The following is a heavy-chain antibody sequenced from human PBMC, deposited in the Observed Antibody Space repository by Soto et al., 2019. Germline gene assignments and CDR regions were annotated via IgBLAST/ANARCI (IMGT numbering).Heavy chain of an antibody. V-gene: IGHV3-48*01. Sequence: GGSLRLSCAASGFTFSSYSMNWVRQAPGKGLEWVSYISSSSSTIYYADSVKGRFTISRDNAKNSLYLQMNSLRAEDTAVYYCARGYFDWSALEPIDYWGQGTLVTVSS. CDR3: ARGYFDWSALEPIDY. D-gene: IGHD3-9*01. CDR1: GFTFSSYS. J-gene: IGHJ4*02. CDR2: ISSSSSTI.